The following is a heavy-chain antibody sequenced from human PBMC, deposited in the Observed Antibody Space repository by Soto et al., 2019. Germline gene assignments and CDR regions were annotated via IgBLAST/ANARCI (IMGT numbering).Heavy chain of an antibody. D-gene: IGHD5-12*01. V-gene: IGHV3-11*06. CDR3: ARDGGERWLQYPDSDY. Sequence: PGGSLRLSCAASGFTFSDYYMSWIRQAPGKGLEWVSYISSSSSSYTNYADSVKGRFTISRDNAKNSLYLQMNSLRAEDTAVYYCARDGGERWLQYPDSDYWGQGTLVTVSS. J-gene: IGHJ4*02. CDR1: GFTFSDYY. CDR2: ISSSSSSYT.